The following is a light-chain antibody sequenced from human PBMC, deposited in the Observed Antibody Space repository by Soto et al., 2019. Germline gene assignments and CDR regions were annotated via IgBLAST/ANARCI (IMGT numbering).Light chain of an antibody. CDR2: EVA. CDR1: SSDVGTYDL. J-gene: IGLJ1*01. Sequence: QSVLTQPASVSGYPGQSITISCTGTSSDVGTYDLVSWFQQRPGKPPQLMIYEVAQRPSGVSNRFSGSKSGNTASLTISGLQAEDEADYYCCSYAGHESQIYVFGTGTKLTVL. V-gene: IGLV2-23*02. CDR3: CSYAGHESQIYV.